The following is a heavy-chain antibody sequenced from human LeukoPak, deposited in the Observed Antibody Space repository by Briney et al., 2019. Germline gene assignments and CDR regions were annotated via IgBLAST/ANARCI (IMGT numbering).Heavy chain of an antibody. Sequence: GGSLRLSCAASGFTFSSYGMHWVRQAPGKGLEWVAVISYDGSNKYYADSVKGRFTISRDNSKNTLYLQMNSLRAEDTAVYYCAKEGYVWGSYPYYYYMDVWGKGTTVTVSS. CDR1: GFTFSSYG. CDR3: AKEGYVWGSYPYYYYMDV. D-gene: IGHD3-16*02. J-gene: IGHJ6*03. V-gene: IGHV3-30*18. CDR2: ISYDGSNK.